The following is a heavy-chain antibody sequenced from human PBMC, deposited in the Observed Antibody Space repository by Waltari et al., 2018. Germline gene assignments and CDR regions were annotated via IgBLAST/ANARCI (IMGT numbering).Heavy chain of an antibody. Sequence: QVQLQESGPGLVRPSQTLSLTCTVSVGSISSVDYFWSWIRQPAGKGLEWIGRISTTGTANYNPSFNSRVTISVDTSKNQFSLNLRSVTAADTAVYYCARDLGLDYGSGNFYRNWFDPWGQGTLVTVSS. V-gene: IGHV4-61*02. CDR2: ISTTGTA. CDR3: ARDLGLDYGSGNFYRNWFDP. J-gene: IGHJ5*02. D-gene: IGHD3-10*01. CDR1: VGSISSVDYF.